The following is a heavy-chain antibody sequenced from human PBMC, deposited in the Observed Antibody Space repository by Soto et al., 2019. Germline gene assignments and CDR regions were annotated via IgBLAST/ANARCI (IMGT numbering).Heavy chain of an antibody. CDR3: AHLHANSGYDWRCDP. J-gene: IGHJ5*02. CDR1: GFSLTNKGVG. CDR2: IYWDDDK. Sequence: QITLKESGPPLVKPTQTLTLTCNFSGFSLTNKGVGVGWIRQPPRKALEWLGIIYWDDDKRYRPSLNNRLTITKDTSKNQVVLTMTNVDTVDTATYYCAHLHANSGYDWRCDPWGQGTLVTVSS. V-gene: IGHV2-5*02. D-gene: IGHD5-12*01.